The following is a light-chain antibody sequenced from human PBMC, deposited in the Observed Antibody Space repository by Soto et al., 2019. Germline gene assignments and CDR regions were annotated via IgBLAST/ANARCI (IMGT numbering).Light chain of an antibody. V-gene: IGKV1-27*01. CDR1: QGISNY. Sequence: DLQMTQSPSSLSSSVGDRVTITCRASQGISNYLAWYQQKPGKVPKLLIYTASTLQSGVPSRFSGSGSGTDFTLTISSLQPEDVATYYCQKYNNAPWTFGQGTKVDIK. J-gene: IGKJ1*01. CDR2: TAS. CDR3: QKYNNAPWT.